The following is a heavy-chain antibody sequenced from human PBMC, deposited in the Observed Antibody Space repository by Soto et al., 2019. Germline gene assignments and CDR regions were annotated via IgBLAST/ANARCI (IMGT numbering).Heavy chain of an antibody. V-gene: IGHV4-30-2*01. CDR2: IYHSGSA. Sequence: TLSLTCDVSGISITGGGYSWGWIRQPPGRGPEWIGYIYHSGSAFYKPSIKSRATIGGDRSKNEFSLKVNYATAADTAVSYCARAAVSDYDSSGYPDCWGQGNMVTVYS. D-gene: IGHD3-22*01. J-gene: IGHJ4*02. CDR3: ARAAVSDYDSSGYPDC. CDR1: GISITGGGYS.